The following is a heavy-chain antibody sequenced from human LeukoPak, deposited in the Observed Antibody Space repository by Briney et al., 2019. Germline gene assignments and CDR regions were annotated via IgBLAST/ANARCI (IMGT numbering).Heavy chain of an antibody. CDR2: IKQDGSEK. D-gene: IGHD3-3*01. Sequence: GGALRLSWAASGFTFSSYWMSWVRQAPGKGREWVANIKQDGSEKYYVDSVKGRFTISRDNAKNSLYLQMNSLRAEDTAVYYCARDGGAFWSGYPLYYFDYWGQGTLVTVSS. CDR3: ARDGGAFWSGYPLYYFDY. CDR1: GFTFSSYW. V-gene: IGHV3-7*01. J-gene: IGHJ4*02.